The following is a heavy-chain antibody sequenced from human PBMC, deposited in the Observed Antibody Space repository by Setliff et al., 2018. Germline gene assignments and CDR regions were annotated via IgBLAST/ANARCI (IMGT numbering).Heavy chain of an antibody. Sequence: ASVKVSCKVSGGRFSDYSISWVRQARGQGLEWMGEIIPIFDIADVSQKFQGRVVLTADESTSTGHMELSSLSSGDTAVYYCAVATVVGRADYYHMDVWGKGTTVTVSS. CDR1: GGRFSDYS. D-gene: IGHD5-12*01. CDR2: IIPIFDIA. CDR3: AVATVVGRADYYHMDV. V-gene: IGHV1-69*13. J-gene: IGHJ6*03.